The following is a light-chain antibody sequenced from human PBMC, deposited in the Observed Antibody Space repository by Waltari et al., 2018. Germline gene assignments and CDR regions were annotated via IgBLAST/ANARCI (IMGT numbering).Light chain of an antibody. CDR2: GAS. V-gene: IGKV3-20*01. CDR3: QHYVRLPAT. Sequence: EIVLTQSPGTLSLSPGERDTLSCRASQSVSRTLAWYQQKPGQAPKLLIYGASIRATGIPDRFTGSGSGTDFSLTISSLEPEDFAIYFCQHYVRLPATFGKGTKVEIK. J-gene: IGKJ1*01. CDR1: QSVSRT.